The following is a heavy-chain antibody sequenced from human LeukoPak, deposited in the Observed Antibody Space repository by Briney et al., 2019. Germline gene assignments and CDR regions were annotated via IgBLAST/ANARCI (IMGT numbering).Heavy chain of an antibody. V-gene: IGHV4-39*01. J-gene: IGHJ4*02. CDR2: IFYNGSS. CDR3: ARCSTSIAAHFDY. CDR1: GGSISSGGYY. D-gene: IGHD6-6*01. Sequence: PSQTLSLTCTVSGGSISSGGYYWGWIRQPPGKGLDWIGSIFYNGSSYYNPSLKSRVTISVDTSKNQFSLRLSSVTAADLAVYYCARCSTSIAAHFDYWGQGILVTVSS.